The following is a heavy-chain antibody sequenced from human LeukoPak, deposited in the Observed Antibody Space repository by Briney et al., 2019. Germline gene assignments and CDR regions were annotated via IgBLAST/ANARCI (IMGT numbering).Heavy chain of an antibody. CDR3: ARDIYCSSTSCYGNAFDI. V-gene: IGHV3-30*04. CDR1: GFTFSSYA. Sequence: GGSLRLSCAASGFTFSSYAMHWVRQAPGKGLVWVAVISYDGSNKYYADSVKGRFTISRDNSKNTLYLQMNSLRAEDTAVYYCARDIYCSSTSCYGNAFDIWGQGTMVTVSS. J-gene: IGHJ3*02. D-gene: IGHD2-2*01. CDR2: ISYDGSNK.